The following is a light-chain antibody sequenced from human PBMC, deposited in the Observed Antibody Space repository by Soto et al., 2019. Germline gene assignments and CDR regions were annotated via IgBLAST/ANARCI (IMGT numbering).Light chain of an antibody. J-gene: IGKJ3*01. V-gene: IGKV1-5*03. CDR3: QHYHSDPIT. CDR2: KAS. CDR1: QSINTL. Sequence: DIQMTQSPSTLSASVGDTVTISCRASQSINTLLAWYQQKPGKAPKLLIYKASTLETGVPSRFSGSGSGTEFTLTISSLQPDDFATYCCQHYHSDPITFGPGTKVDIK.